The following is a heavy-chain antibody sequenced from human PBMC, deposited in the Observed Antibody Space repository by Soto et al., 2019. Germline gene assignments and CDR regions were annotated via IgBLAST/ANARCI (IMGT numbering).Heavy chain of an antibody. CDR1: GLTFSTFW. CDR3: ARDFEY. Sequence: EVQLVESGGGLVKPGGSLRLSCEASGLTFSTFWMHGVRQAPGKGLVWVSRINSDGSSTYYANSVKGRVTISRDNAKTTLYLHLSSLRPEDTAVYYCARDFEYWGQGTLVTVSS. J-gene: IGHJ4*02. CDR2: INSDGSST. V-gene: IGHV3-74*01.